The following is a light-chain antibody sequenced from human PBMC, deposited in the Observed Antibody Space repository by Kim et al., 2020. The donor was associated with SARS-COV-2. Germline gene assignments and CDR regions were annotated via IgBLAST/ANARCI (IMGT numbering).Light chain of an antibody. V-gene: IGLV3-1*01. CDR1: KLANKY. CDR2: QDD. CDR3: QSWDDTTAV. J-gene: IGLJ2*01. Sequence: SVSQGQTATIICAGNKLANKYAFWYQQKSGQSPVLVIYQDDKRPSGIPERFSGSNSGNTATLTISGTQTIDEADYYCQSWDDTTAVFGGGTQLTVL.